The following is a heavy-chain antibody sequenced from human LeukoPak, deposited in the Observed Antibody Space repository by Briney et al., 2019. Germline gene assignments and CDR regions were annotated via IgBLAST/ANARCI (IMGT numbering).Heavy chain of an antibody. CDR1: GFIVSTNY. D-gene: IGHD5-12*01. J-gene: IGHJ4*02. CDR2: INSDGSST. V-gene: IGHV3-74*01. CDR3: ARDRDIVATDKYFDY. Sequence: PGGSLRLSCAVSGFIVSTNYMSWVRQAPGKGLVWVSRINSDGSSTSYADSVKGRFTISRDNAKNTLYLQMNSLRAEDTAVYYCARDRDIVATDKYFDYWGQGTLVTVSS.